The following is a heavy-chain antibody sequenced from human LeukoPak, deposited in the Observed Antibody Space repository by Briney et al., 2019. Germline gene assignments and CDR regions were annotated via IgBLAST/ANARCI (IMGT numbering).Heavy chain of an antibody. CDR3: ARALAVAGNDY. V-gene: IGHV3-30*14. D-gene: IGHD6-19*01. J-gene: IGHJ4*02. CDR2: ISYDGSNK. CDR1: GFTFSSYA. Sequence: PGGSLRLSCAASGFTFSSYAMHWVRQAPGKGLEWVAVISYDGSNKYYADSVKGRFTISRDNSKNTLYLQMGSLRAEDMAVYYCARALAVAGNDYWGQGTLVTVSS.